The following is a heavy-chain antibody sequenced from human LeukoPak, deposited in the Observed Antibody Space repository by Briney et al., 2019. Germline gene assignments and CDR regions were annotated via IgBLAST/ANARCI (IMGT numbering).Heavy chain of an antibody. D-gene: IGHD2-2*01. Sequence: GRSLRLSCAASGFTFSSYSMNWVRQAPGKGLEWVSSISSSSSYIYYADSVKGRFTISRDNAKDSLYLQMNSLRAEDTAVYYCARELYCSSTSCFGDYFDYWGQGTLVTVSS. CDR2: ISSSSSYI. CDR3: ARELYCSSTSCFGDYFDY. J-gene: IGHJ4*02. V-gene: IGHV3-21*01. CDR1: GFTFSSYS.